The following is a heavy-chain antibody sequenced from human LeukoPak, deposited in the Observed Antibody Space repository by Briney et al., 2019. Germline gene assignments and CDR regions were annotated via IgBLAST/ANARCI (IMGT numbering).Heavy chain of an antibody. Sequence: GGSLRLSCAVSGLTFSSYWMNWVRQAPGKGLEWVANIKRDGSEKYYVDSVKGRFTISRDNAKNSLDLQMNSLRVEDTAVYYCARLGPVSSGWPESFDYWGQGTLVTVSS. V-gene: IGHV3-7*03. D-gene: IGHD6-19*01. J-gene: IGHJ4*02. CDR2: IKRDGSEK. CDR3: ARLGPVSSGWPESFDY. CDR1: GLTFSSYW.